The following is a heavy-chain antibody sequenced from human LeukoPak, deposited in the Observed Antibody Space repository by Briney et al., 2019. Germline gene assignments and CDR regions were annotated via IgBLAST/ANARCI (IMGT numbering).Heavy chain of an antibody. D-gene: IGHD1-1*01. CDR3: ARDHSRNDLEY. J-gene: IGHJ4*02. Sequence: GGSLRLSCAASGFTFNSYWMNWVRQAPGKGLQWVANINQDESQEYYVDCVKGRFTISRDNAKNSLYLQINSLRVEDTAVYYCARDHSRNDLEYWGQGALVTVSS. CDR2: INQDESQE. V-gene: IGHV3-7*04. CDR1: GFTFNSYW.